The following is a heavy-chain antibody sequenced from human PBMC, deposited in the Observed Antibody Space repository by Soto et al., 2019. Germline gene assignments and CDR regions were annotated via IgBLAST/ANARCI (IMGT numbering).Heavy chain of an antibody. V-gene: IGHV3-11*05. CDR3: ARVTYGSGSYGYYYYGMDV. D-gene: IGHD3-10*01. J-gene: IGHJ6*02. CDR2: ISSSYT. Sequence: GGSLRLSCAASGFTFSDYYMSWIRQAPGKGLEWVSYISSSYTNYADSVKGRFTISRDNAKNSLYLQMNSLRAEDTAVYYCARVTYGSGSYGYYYYGMDVWGQGTTVTVSS. CDR1: GFTFSDYY.